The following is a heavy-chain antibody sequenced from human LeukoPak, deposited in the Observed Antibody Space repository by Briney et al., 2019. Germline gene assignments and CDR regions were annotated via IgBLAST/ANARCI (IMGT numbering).Heavy chain of an antibody. J-gene: IGHJ4*02. D-gene: IGHD3-10*01. V-gene: IGHV3-7*01. CDR1: GFTFSDYW. CDR2: IKQDGSEK. Sequence: GGSLRLSCAASGFTFSDYWMSWVRQAPGKGLEWVANIKQDGSEKYYVDSVKGRFTISRDNAKNSLSLQMNSLRAEDTAVYYCARDRALAYWGQGTLVTVSS. CDR3: ARDRALAY.